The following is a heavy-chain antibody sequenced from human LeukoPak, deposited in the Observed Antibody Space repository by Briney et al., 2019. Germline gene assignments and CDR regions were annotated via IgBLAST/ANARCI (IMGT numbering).Heavy chain of an antibody. D-gene: IGHD2-2*01. CDR2: IWYDGSNK. CDR3: AKQVVPAAPRYAFDI. V-gene: IGHV3-33*06. J-gene: IGHJ3*02. Sequence: PGGSLRLSCAASGFTFSSYGMHWVRQAPGKGLEWVAVIWYDGSNKYYADSVKGRFTISRDNSKNTLYLQMNSLRAEDTAVYYCAKQVVPAAPRYAFDIWGQGTMVTVSS. CDR1: GFTFSSYG.